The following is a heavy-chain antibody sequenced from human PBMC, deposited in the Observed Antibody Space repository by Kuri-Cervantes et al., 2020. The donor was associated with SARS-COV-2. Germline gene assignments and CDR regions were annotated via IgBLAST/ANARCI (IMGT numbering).Heavy chain of an antibody. CDR1: GSTFSSYG. Sequence: GESLKISCAASGSTFSSYGMHWVRQAPGKGLEWVAVTSFGGTNKYYADSVKGRFTISRDNSKNTLYLQMNSLRAEDTAVYYCAKDRVRRGYSGYVILDYWGQGTLVTVSS. CDR2: TSFGGTNK. CDR3: AKDRVRRGYSGYVILDY. J-gene: IGHJ4*02. D-gene: IGHD5-12*01. V-gene: IGHV3-30*18.